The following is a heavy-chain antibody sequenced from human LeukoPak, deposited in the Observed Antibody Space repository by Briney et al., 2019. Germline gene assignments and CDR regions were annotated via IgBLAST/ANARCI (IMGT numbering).Heavy chain of an antibody. CDR1: GFTFSSYS. V-gene: IGHV3-21*01. J-gene: IGHJ4*02. Sequence: GGSLRLSCAASGFTFSSYSMNWVRQAPGKGLEWVSSISSSSSYIYYADSVKGRFTISRDNAKNSLYLQMNSLRAEDTAVYYCARAAYSSSHAFDCGGQGTLVTVSS. D-gene: IGHD6-13*01. CDR3: ARAAYSSSHAFDC. CDR2: ISSSSSYI.